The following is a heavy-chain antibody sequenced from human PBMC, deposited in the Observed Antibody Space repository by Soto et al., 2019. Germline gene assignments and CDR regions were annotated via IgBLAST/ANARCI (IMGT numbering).Heavy chain of an antibody. CDR2: ISAYNGNT. D-gene: IGHD7-27*01. CDR3: ARGRHWVDY. V-gene: IGHV1-18*04. J-gene: IGHJ4*02. CDR1: GYTFTSYG. Sequence: ASVKVSCKASGYTFTSYGISWVRQAPGQGLEWMGWISAYNGNTNYAQKFQGRVTMTRDTSISTAYMELSRLRSDDTAVYCCARGRHWVDYWGQGTLVTVSS.